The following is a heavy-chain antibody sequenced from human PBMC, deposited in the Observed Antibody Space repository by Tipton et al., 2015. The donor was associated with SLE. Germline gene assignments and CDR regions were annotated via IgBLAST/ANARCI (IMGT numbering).Heavy chain of an antibody. D-gene: IGHD1-26*01. CDR1: GFTFSSYW. V-gene: IGHV3-7*01. Sequence: SLRLSCAASGFTFSSYWMSWVRQAPGKGLEWAANIKQDGSEKYYVDSVKGRFTISRDNAKNSLFLQMNSLRAEDTAVYYCARDSKWVPRNYWGQGTLVTVSS. CDR2: IKQDGSEK. J-gene: IGHJ4*02. CDR3: ARDSKWVPRNY.